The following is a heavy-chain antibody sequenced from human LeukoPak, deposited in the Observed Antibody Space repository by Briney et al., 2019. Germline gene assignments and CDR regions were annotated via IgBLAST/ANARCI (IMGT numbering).Heavy chain of an antibody. D-gene: IGHD3-22*01. J-gene: IGHJ4*02. CDR1: GYTFSNYG. V-gene: IGHV1-18*01. Sequence: ASVKVSCKASGYTFSNYGISWVRQAPGQGLEWMGWISVDGGNTRYARKFQGRVSMTADTSTTTAYMELRGLKSDDTAVYYCARTSGSRDYYDSSGYYIDSWGQGTLVTVSS. CDR2: ISVDGGNT. CDR3: ARTSGSRDYYDSSGYYIDS.